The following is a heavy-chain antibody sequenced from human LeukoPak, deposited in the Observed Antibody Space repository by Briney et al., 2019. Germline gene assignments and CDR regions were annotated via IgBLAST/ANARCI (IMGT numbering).Heavy chain of an antibody. J-gene: IGHJ6*04. CDR1: GFTLSNYN. D-gene: IGHD3-10*02. V-gene: IGHV3-48*03. CDR2: ISSSGSTI. Sequence: GGSLRLSCAASGFTLSNYNMNWVGQAPGKGLEWVSYISSSGSTIYYADSVKGPFTISRDNAKNSLYLQMNSLRAEDTAVYYCAELGITMIGGVWGKGTTVTISS. CDR3: AELGITMIGGV.